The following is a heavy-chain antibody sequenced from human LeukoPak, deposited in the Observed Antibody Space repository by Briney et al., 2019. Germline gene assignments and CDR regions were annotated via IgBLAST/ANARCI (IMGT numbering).Heavy chain of an antibody. J-gene: IGHJ4*02. V-gene: IGHV1-18*01. Sequence: GAPVKVSCKASGYTFTSYGISWVRQAPGQGLEWMGWISAYNGNTDYAQSLQGRDTMTIDTSTSTVYMELRSLRSDDTAVYYCARDVGRSYDLDYWGQGTLVTVSS. CDR2: ISAYNGNT. CDR3: ARDVGRSYDLDY. D-gene: IGHD3-16*01. CDR1: GYTFTSYG.